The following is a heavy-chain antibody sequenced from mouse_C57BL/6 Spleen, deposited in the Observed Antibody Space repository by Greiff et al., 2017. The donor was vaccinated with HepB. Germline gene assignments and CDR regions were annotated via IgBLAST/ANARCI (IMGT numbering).Heavy chain of an antibody. CDR2: IDPSDSYT. CDR1: GYTFTSYW. CDR3: ARKRDYYGSSYGYFDV. J-gene: IGHJ1*03. V-gene: IGHV1-50*01. Sequence: VQLQQPGAELVKPGASVKLSCKASGYTFTSYWMQWVNQRPGQGLEWIGEIDPSDSYTNYKQKFKGKATLTVDTSSSTAYLQLSSLTAEDPAVYYCARKRDYYGSSYGYFDVWGTGTTVTVSS. D-gene: IGHD1-1*01.